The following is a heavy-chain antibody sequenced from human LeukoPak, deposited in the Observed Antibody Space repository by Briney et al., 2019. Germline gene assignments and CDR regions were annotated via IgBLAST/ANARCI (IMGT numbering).Heavy chain of an antibody. J-gene: IGHJ4*02. V-gene: IGHV4-4*07. Sequence: SETLSLTCTVSGGSISSYYWSWIRQPAGKGLEWIGRIYSSGGTNYNPSLKSRVTMSVDTSKNQFSLKLRSVTAADTAVYYCTRAGGDFWRGALDYWGQGTLVTVSS. CDR3: TRAGGDFWRGALDY. CDR2: IYSSGGT. D-gene: IGHD3-3*01. CDR1: GGSISSYY.